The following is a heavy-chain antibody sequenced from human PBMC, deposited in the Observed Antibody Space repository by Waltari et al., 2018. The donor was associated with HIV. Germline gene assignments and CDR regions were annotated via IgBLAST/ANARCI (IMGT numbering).Heavy chain of an antibody. CDR1: GFTFSDYY. Sequence: VESGGGLAKPGGSLRLSCAASGFTFSDYYMSWIRQAPGKGLEWVSYISSSSSYTNYADSVKGRFTISRDNAKNSLYLQMNSLRAEDTAVYYCARAGAGSPAYYYGMDVWGQGTTVTVSS. CDR2: ISSSSSYT. J-gene: IGHJ6*02. D-gene: IGHD6-13*01. V-gene: IGHV3-11*05. CDR3: ARAGAGSPAYYYGMDV.